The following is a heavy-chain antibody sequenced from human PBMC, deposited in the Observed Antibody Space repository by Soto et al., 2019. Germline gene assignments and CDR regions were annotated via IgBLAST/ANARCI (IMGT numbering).Heavy chain of an antibody. Sequence: PSETLSLTCTVSGGSISSGGYYWSWIRQHPGKGLEWIGYIYYGGSTYYNPSLKSRVTISVDTSKNQFSLKLSSVTAADTAVYYCARDRTSTLFGFWGQGTLVTVSS. J-gene: IGHJ4*02. D-gene: IGHD3-3*01. CDR2: IYYGGST. CDR3: ARDRTSTLFGF. V-gene: IGHV4-31*03. CDR1: GGSISSGGYY.